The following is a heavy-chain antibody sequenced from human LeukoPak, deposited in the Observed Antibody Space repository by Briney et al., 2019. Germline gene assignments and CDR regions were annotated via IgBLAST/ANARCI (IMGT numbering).Heavy chain of an antibody. D-gene: IGHD3-3*01. CDR3: ARDAPIFGVVIIYFDY. CDR1: GGSISSYY. Sequence: SETLSLTCTVSGGSISSYYWSWIRQPAGKGLEWIGRIYTSGSTNYNPSLKSRVTMSVDSSKNQFSLKLSSVTAADTAVYYCARDAPIFGVVIIYFDYWGQGTLVTVSS. V-gene: IGHV4-4*07. CDR2: IYTSGST. J-gene: IGHJ4*02.